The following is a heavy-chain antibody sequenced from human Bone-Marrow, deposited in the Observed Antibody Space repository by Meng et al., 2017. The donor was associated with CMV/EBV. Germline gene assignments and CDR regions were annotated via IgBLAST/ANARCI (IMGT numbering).Heavy chain of an antibody. CDR1: YTFTSYA. Sequence: YTFTSYAMHWVRQAPGQRLEWMGWINAGNGNTKYSQKFQDRVTFTRDTSATTAYMELSSLRSEDTAVYYCAREGYCSSTNCPRWLDPWGQGTLVTVSS. J-gene: IGHJ5*02. CDR2: INAGNGNT. V-gene: IGHV1-3*01. D-gene: IGHD2-2*01. CDR3: AREGYCSSTNCPRWLDP.